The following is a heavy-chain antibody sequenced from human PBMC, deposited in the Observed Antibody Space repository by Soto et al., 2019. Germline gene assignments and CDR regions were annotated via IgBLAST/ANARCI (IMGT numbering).Heavy chain of an antibody. CDR2: IYYSGST. D-gene: IGHD2-2*01. Sequence: QLQLQESGPGLVKPSETLSLTCTVSGGSISSSSYYWGWIRQPPGKGLEWIGSIYYSGSTYYNPALMSRVTISVDTSKNQFSLKLSSVTAADTAVYYCARLQGEVPAPRTSWGQGTLVTVSS. CDR3: ARLQGEVPAPRTS. J-gene: IGHJ5*02. V-gene: IGHV4-39*01. CDR1: GGSISSSSYY.